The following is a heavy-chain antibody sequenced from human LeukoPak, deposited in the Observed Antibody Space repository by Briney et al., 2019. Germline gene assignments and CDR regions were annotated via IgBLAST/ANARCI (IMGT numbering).Heavy chain of an antibody. CDR3: VKAGSFGWFNYFDY. Sequence: GGSLRLSCAASGPTFSNYAMSWVRQAPGKGLEWVSTISGSGDSTYYADSVKGRFTISRDNSKNTLYLQMNSLRAEDTAVYYCVKAGSFGWFNYFDYWGQGTLVTVSS. J-gene: IGHJ4*02. CDR2: ISGSGDST. V-gene: IGHV3-23*01. D-gene: IGHD6-19*01. CDR1: GPTFSNYA.